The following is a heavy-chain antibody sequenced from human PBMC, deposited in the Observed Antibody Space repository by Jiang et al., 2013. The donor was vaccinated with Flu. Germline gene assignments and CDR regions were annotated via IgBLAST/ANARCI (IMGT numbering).Heavy chain of an antibody. Sequence: GLVKPSQTLSLTCAVSGGSISSGGYSWSWIRQPPGKGLEWIGYIYYSGSTYYNPSLKSRVTISVDTSKNQFSLKLSSVTAADTAVYYCARGWPVPGESSSSFDYWGQGTLVTVSS. J-gene: IGHJ4*02. CDR1: GGSISSGGYS. CDR3: ARGWPVPGESSSSFDY. D-gene: IGHD2-2*01. CDR2: IYYSGST. V-gene: IGHV4-30-4*07.